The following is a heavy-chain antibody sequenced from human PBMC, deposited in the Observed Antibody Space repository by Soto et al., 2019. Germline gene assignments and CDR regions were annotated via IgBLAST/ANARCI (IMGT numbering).Heavy chain of an antibody. Sequence: PGGSLRLSCAASGFTFSSYDMHWVRQATGKGLEWVSAIGTAGDTYYPGSVKGRFTISRENAKNSLYLQMNSLRAGDTAVYYCARAIAAAGTGAYYYYYGMDVWGQGTTVTVSS. V-gene: IGHV3-13*01. D-gene: IGHD6-13*01. CDR2: IGTAGDT. CDR3: ARAIAAAGTGAYYYYYGMDV. CDR1: GFTFSSYD. J-gene: IGHJ6*02.